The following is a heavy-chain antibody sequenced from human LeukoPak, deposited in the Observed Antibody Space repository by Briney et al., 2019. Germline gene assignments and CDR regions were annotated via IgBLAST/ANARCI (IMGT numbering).Heavy chain of an antibody. CDR1: GFTFSSYA. J-gene: IGHJ1*01. CDR3: AKGPGYSRGWSSAEYFQH. CDR2: ISGSGGST. V-gene: IGHV3-23*01. Sequence: GGSLRLSCAASGFTFSSYAMSWVRQAPGKGLEWVSAISGSGGSTYYADSVKGRFTISRDNSKNTLYLQMNSLRAEDTAVYYCAKGPGYSRGWSSAEYFQHWGQGTLVTVSS. D-gene: IGHD6-19*01.